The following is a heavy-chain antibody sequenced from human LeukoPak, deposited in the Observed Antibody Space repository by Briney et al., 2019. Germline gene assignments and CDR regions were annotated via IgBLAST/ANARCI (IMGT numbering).Heavy chain of an antibody. Sequence: GGSLRLSCAASGFTFSSYWMSWVRQAPGKGLEWVSAISKSGDSTFYADSVKGRFTISRDNSQNTLYVQMNSLRAEDTAVYYCAKDQGYSSAWYSRDGFDMWGQGTMVTVSS. D-gene: IGHD6-19*01. CDR3: AKDQGYSSAWYSRDGFDM. V-gene: IGHV3-23*01. CDR1: GFTFSSYW. CDR2: ISKSGDST. J-gene: IGHJ3*02.